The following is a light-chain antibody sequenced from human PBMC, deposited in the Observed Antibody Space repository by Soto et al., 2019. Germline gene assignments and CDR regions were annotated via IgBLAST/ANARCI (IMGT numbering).Light chain of an antibody. CDR2: AAS. V-gene: IGKV1-27*01. Sequence: DIPMTHSPSSLSASLGDMLTMTFRASQGISNYLAWYQQKPGKVPKLLIYAASTLQSGVPSRFSGSGSGTDFTLTISSLQPEDVATYYCQKYNSAPETFGQGTKVDI. J-gene: IGKJ1*01. CDR1: QGISNY. CDR3: QKYNSAPET.